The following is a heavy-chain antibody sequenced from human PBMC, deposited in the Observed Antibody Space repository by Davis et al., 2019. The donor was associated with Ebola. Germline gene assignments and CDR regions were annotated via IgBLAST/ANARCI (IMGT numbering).Heavy chain of an antibody. V-gene: IGHV1-69*13. CDR2: IIPIFGTA. Sequence: SVKVSCKASRGTFSSYAISWVRQAPGQGLEWMGGIIPIFGTANYAQKFQGRVTITADESTSTAYMELSSLRSEDTAVYYCARDPLVAGFYWYFDLWGRGTLVTVSS. D-gene: IGHD6-19*01. J-gene: IGHJ2*01. CDR3: ARDPLVAGFYWYFDL. CDR1: RGTFSSYA.